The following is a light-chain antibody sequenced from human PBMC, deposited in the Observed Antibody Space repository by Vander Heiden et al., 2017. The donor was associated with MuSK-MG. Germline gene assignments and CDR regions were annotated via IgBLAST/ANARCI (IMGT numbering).Light chain of an antibody. CDR2: GAS. J-gene: IGKJ2*01. V-gene: IGKV3-20*01. Sequence: EIVLTQSPGTLSLSPGERATLSCRASQIISSNFLAWYQQKPGQAPRLLIYGASSSATGIPDRFSGSGSGTDFTLTLSRLEPEDFAVYYCQQDGNSPYTFGQGTKLEIK. CDR3: QQDGNSPYT. CDR1: QIISSNF.